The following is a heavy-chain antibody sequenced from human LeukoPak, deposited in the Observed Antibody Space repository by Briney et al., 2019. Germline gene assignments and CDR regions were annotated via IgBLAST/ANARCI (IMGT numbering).Heavy chain of an antibody. J-gene: IGHJ4*02. CDR2: IYYSGST. CDR3: ARRRPSHYFDY. CDR1: GGSISSSSYY. Sequence: SETLSLTRTVSGGSISSSSYYWGWIRQPPGKGLEWVGSIYYSGSTYYNPSLKSRVTISVDTSKNQFSLKLSSVTAADTAVYFCARRRPSHYFDYWGKGTLVTVSS. V-gene: IGHV4-39*01.